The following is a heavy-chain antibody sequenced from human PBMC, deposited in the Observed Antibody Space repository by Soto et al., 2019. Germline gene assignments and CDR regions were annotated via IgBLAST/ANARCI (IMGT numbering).Heavy chain of an antibody. J-gene: IGHJ4*02. Sequence: GSLRLSCEASGFDFSRSWMHWVRQAPGKGLEWVSTISDSGASTYYADSVKGRFTFSRDNSKNMLYLQMNSLRAEDTAVYYCARRGFFSHWGQGT. CDR2: ISDSGAST. D-gene: IGHD3-3*01. CDR3: ARRGFFSH. V-gene: IGHV3-23*01. CDR1: GFDFSRSW.